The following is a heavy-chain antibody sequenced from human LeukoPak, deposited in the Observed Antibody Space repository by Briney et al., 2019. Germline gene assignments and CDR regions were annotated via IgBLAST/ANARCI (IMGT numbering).Heavy chain of an antibody. CDR2: IYPGDSDT. J-gene: IGHJ4*02. Sequence: PGESLKIFCKGSGYSFATYWIGWVRQMPGKGLEWMGIIYPGDSDTRYSPSFQGQVTISADKSISTAFLQWSSRKASDTAMYYCARRGYCGGDCYSDYWGQGTLVTVSS. D-gene: IGHD2-21*01. CDR3: ARRGYCGGDCYSDY. V-gene: IGHV5-51*01. CDR1: GYSFATYW.